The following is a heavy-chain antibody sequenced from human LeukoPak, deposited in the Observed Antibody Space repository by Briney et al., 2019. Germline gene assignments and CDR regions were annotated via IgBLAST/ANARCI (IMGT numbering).Heavy chain of an antibody. J-gene: IGHJ4*02. CDR2: ISSSSSSYI. V-gene: IGHV3-21*01. Sequence: PGGSLRLSCAASGFTFSSYSMNWVRQAPGKGLEWVSSISSSSSSYIYYADSVKGRFTISRDNAKNSLYLQMNSLRAEDTAVYYCARGKGYGDYKYYFDYWGQGTLVTVSS. CDR3: ARGKGYGDYKYYFDY. CDR1: GFTFSSYS. D-gene: IGHD4-17*01.